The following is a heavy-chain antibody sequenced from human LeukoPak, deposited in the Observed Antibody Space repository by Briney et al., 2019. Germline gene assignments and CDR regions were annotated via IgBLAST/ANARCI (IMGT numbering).Heavy chain of an antibody. CDR2: IHDGGST. V-gene: IGHV4-59*01. Sequence: PSETLSLTCTVSGASMTVYYWTWIRQAPGKELEWIGYIHDGGSTNYNPSLKNRVTMLVDRSKNQFSLKLNSVTAADTAVYYCARGRSLYIVWGQGTTVTVSS. D-gene: IGHD2-15*01. CDR1: GASMTVYY. J-gene: IGHJ6*02. CDR3: ARGRSLYIV.